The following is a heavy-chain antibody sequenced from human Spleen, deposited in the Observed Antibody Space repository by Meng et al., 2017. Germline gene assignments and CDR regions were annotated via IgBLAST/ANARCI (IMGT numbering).Heavy chain of an antibody. V-gene: IGHV4-34*01. D-gene: IGHD3-3*01. CDR3: ARGWYYDFWSGYFSGSRVAARTTFDY. CDR2: INHSGST. J-gene: IGHJ4*02. Sequence: GSLRLSCTVSGGSFSGYYWSWIRQPPGKGLEWIGEINHSGSTNYNPSLKSRVTISVDTSKNQFSLKLSSVTAADTAVYYCARGWYYDFWSGYFSGSRVAARTTFDYWGQGTLVTSPQ. CDR1: GGSFSGYY.